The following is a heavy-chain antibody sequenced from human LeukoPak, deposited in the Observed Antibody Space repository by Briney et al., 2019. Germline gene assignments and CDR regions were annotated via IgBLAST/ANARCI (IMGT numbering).Heavy chain of an antibody. Sequence: GGSLRLSCAASGFSFSSYAMNWVRQAPGKGLEWVSIIFGNGDTTYYADSVKGRFTISRDNSKNTLYLQMNSLRAEDTAVYYCAKDYEPLVGVHRWGDWFDPWGQGTLVTVSS. V-gene: IGHV3-23*01. CDR1: GFSFSSYA. CDR2: IFGNGDTT. J-gene: IGHJ5*02. D-gene: IGHD1-26*01. CDR3: AKDYEPLVGVHRWGDWFDP.